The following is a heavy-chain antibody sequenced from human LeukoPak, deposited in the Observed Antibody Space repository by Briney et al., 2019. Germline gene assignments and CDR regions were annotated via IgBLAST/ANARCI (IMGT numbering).Heavy chain of an antibody. J-gene: IGHJ5*02. D-gene: IGHD3-10*02. V-gene: IGHV1-69*04. CDR3: ARLLGEYYVSARS. CDR1: RGTFSSYA. CDR2: IMPILGIA. Sequence: SSLKDSSKAPRGTFSSYAISWVRQAPRQGLGWMGTIMPILGIANYAQKCQGRVTITADKSTSTAYMELSSLRSEDTAVYYCARLLGEYYVSARSWGQGALVTVSS.